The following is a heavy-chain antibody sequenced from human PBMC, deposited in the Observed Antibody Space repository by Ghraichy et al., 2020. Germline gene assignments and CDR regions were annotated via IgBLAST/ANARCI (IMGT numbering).Heavy chain of an antibody. Sequence: SETLSLTCTVSGGSISSYYWSWIRQPPGKGLEWIGYIYYSGSTNYNPSLKSRVTISVDTSKNQFSLKLSSVTAADAAVYYCARVKADYFDYWGQGTLVTVSS. CDR3: ARVKADYFDY. J-gene: IGHJ4*02. CDR1: GGSISSYY. D-gene: IGHD6-25*01. V-gene: IGHV4-59*01. CDR2: IYYSGST.